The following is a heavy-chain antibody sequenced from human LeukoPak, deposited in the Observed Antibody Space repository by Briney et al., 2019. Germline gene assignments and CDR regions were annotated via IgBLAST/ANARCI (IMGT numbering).Heavy chain of an antibody. CDR1: GFTFSSYW. CDR3: ARVMNGGAFEY. V-gene: IGHV3-7*04. CDR2: IKQDGSEK. D-gene: IGHD2-8*01. Sequence: GGSLRLSCAASGFTFSSYWMTWVRQAPGKGLEWVAYIKQDGSEKYYADSVKGRFTISRDNAENSLYLEVNSLRVEDTAVYYCARVMNGGAFEYWGQGTLVTVSS. J-gene: IGHJ4*02.